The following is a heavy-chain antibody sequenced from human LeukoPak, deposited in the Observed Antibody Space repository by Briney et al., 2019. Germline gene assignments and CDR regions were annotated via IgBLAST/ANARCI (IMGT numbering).Heavy chain of an antibody. CDR3: AKERHDYDDTRLYFDY. V-gene: IGHV3-23*01. J-gene: IGHJ4*02. CDR1: GFTFSSYG. Sequence: GGSLRLSCAASGFTFSSYGMNWVRQAPGTGLEWVSAICCSGGYIYYADSVKGRFTISRDHSKNTLYLQMNSLRAEDTAVYYCAKERHDYDDTRLYFDYWGEGSLVSVSS. D-gene: IGHD4-17*01. CDR2: ICCSGGYI.